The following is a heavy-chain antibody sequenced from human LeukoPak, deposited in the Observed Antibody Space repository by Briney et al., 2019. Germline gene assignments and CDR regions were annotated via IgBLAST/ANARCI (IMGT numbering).Heavy chain of an antibody. CDR1: GYTFTSHG. CDR2: ISAYNGNT. V-gene: IGHV1-18*04. CDR3: ARDDLYSSSWYIH. Sequence: ASVKVSCKASGYTFTSHGISWVRQAPGQGLEWMGWISAYNGNTNYVQKLQGRVTMTTDTSTTTAYMELRSLRSDDTAVYYCARDDLYSSSWYIHWGQGTLVTVSS. J-gene: IGHJ4*02. D-gene: IGHD6-13*01.